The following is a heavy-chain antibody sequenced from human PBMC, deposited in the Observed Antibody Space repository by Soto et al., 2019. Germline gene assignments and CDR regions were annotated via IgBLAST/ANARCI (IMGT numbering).Heavy chain of an antibody. CDR2: ISGGGGTT. V-gene: IGHV3-23*01. J-gene: IGHJ6*02. Sequence: EVQLLESGGGLVQPGGSLRLSCAASGFTFSSHVMNWVRQAPGKGLEWVAAISGGGGTTYYGDSVVGRFTMSRDNSKNTLDQQKNSLRDDDKAVNYCARGPRHPPPHEYDMDGWGQGTTVTVSS. D-gene: IGHD3-16*01. CDR3: ARGPRHPPPHEYDMDG. CDR1: GFTFSSHV.